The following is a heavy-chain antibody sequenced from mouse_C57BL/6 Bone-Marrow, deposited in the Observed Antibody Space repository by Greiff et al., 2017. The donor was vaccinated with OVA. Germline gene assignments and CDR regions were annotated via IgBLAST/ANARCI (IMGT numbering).Heavy chain of an antibody. CDR1: GFTFSDYG. V-gene: IGHV5-17*01. J-gene: IGHJ1*03. CDR2: ISSGSSTI. CDR3: ARTGWYFDV. Sequence: DVKLVESGGGLVKPGGSLKLSCAASGFTFSDYGMHWVRQAPEKGLEWVAYISSGSSTIYYAETVKGRFTISRDNAKNTLFLQMTSLGSEDTAMYYCARTGWYFDVWGTGTTVTVSS.